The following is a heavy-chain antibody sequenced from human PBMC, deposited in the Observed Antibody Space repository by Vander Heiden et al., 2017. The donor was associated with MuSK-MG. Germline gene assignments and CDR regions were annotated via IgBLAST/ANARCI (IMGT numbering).Heavy chain of an antibody. CDR3: ARGDPLWFGELLEGFDY. Sequence: QVQLVESGGGVVRPGRSLSLSCSASGFTISNHATHWVRQAPGKGLEWVAVISYDGSNKYYADSVKGRLTISRDNSKNTLYLQMNSLRAEDTAVYYCARGDPLWFGELLEGFDYWGQGTLVTVSS. CDR1: GFTISNHA. CDR2: ISYDGSNK. V-gene: IGHV3-30*04. D-gene: IGHD3-10*01. J-gene: IGHJ4*02.